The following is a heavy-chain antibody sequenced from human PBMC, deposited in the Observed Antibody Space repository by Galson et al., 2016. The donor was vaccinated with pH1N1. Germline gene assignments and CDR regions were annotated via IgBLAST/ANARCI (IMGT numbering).Heavy chain of an antibody. V-gene: IGHV3-7*01. J-gene: IGHJ4*02. CDR3: AAGRDGAGFDS. CDR2: IRPDGSEI. Sequence: SLRLSCAASEFTFSTYWMNWVRQAPGEGLEWVANIRPDGSEIYYVDSVRDRFTISRGNAKKSVFLQMNGLRADDTAVYYCAAGRDGAGFDSWGQGTLVTVSS. D-gene: IGHD3-10*01. CDR1: EFTFSTYW.